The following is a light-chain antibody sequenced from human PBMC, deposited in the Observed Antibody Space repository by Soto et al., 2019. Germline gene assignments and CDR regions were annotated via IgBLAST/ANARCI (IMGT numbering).Light chain of an antibody. J-gene: IGLJ1*01. CDR1: SSNIESYP. Sequence: QSVLTQPPSASGTPGQRVTISCSGSSSNIESYPVNWYQRLPGTAPKLLIYNNYQRPSGIPDRFSGSKSGTSASLAISGLQSEDEADYYCAAWDDSLNGLYVFGTGTKLTVL. V-gene: IGLV1-44*01. CDR2: NNY. CDR3: AAWDDSLNGLYV.